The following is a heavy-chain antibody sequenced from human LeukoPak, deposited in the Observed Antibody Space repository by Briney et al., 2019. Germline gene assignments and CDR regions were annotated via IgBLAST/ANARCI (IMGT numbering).Heavy chain of an antibody. CDR2: IWHDGSDR. J-gene: IGHJ3*01. CDR1: GFTFNNYA. CDR3: ATEERGTDDAFDL. Sequence: GRSLRLSCATSGFTFNNYAMHWVRQAPGKGLEWVAIIWHDGSDRYYTNSVRGRFTISRDDSKNTLYLQMNSLRVEDTAVYFCATEERGTDDAFDLWGRGTMVTVSS. V-gene: IGHV3-33*01. D-gene: IGHD3-16*01.